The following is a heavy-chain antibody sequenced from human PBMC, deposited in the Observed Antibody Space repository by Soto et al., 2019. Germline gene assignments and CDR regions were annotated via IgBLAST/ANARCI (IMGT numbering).Heavy chain of an antibody. Sequence: SETLSLTCTVSAGSISSGGYYWSWIRQHPGKGLEWIGYIYYSGSTYYHPSLKSRVTISVDTSKNQFSLKLSSVTAADTAVYYCARSLYYYDSSGYYPFDYWGQGTLVTVS. D-gene: IGHD3-22*01. CDR2: IYYSGST. CDR3: ARSLYYYDSSGYYPFDY. CDR1: AGSISSGGYY. V-gene: IGHV4-31*02. J-gene: IGHJ4*02.